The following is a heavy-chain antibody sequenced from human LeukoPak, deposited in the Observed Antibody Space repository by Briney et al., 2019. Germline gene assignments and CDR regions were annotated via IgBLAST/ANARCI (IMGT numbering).Heavy chain of an antibody. D-gene: IGHD1-1*01. J-gene: IGHJ4*02. CDR1: GYSFNSCW. Sequence: GESLKISCKGSGYSFNSCWIAWVRQVPGKGLECMGIIYPGDSDTRYSPSFQGQVTISADKSIGTAYLQWSSLKASDTAMYYCAGSGGTTTGTTLDYFDSWGQGTLVTVSS. CDR3: AGSGGTTTGTTLDYFDS. V-gene: IGHV5-51*01. CDR2: IYPGDSDT.